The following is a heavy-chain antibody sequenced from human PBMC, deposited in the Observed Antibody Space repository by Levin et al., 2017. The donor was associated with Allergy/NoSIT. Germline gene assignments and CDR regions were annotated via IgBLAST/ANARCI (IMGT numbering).Heavy chain of an antibody. V-gene: IGHV3-73*01. CDR1: GFSFGGSS. J-gene: IGHJ4*02. CDR3: SHYYYDSRGYPR. Sequence: GGSLRLSCAASGFSFGGSSMHWVRQASGRGPEWVGRVRGKPNNYATAYAASVKGRFTISRDDSKNTAYLQMNSLRTEDTAVYYCSHYYYDSRGYPRWGPGTLVTVSS. CDR2: VRGKPNNYAT. D-gene: IGHD3-22*01.